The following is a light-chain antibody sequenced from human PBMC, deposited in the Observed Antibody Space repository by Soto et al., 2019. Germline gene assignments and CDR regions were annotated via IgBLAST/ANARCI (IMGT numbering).Light chain of an antibody. V-gene: IGLV1-44*01. Sequence: QSVLTQPPSASGTPGQIVAISCSGSSSNIGSNTVTWYQQPPGTAPKLLIYSTSQRSSGVPGRFSGSKSGASASLSISGLQSEDEADYYCAAWDDRLDVYVFGTGTKV. J-gene: IGLJ1*01. CDR1: SSNIGSNT. CDR3: AAWDDRLDVYV. CDR2: STS.